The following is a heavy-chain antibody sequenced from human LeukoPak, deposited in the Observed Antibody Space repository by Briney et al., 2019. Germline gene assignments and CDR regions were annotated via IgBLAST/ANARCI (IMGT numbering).Heavy chain of an antibody. V-gene: IGHV1-18*01. CDR2: ISAYNGST. J-gene: IGHJ3*02. Sequence: ASVKVSCKASGYTFTSYGISWVRQAPGQGLEWMGWISAYNGSTNYAQKLQGRVTMTTDTSTSTAYMELRSLRSDDTAVYYCARSRVLRYFDWLLVVGGDNDAFDIWGQGTMVTVSS. D-gene: IGHD3-9*01. CDR3: ARSRVLRYFDWLLVVGGDNDAFDI. CDR1: GYTFTSYG.